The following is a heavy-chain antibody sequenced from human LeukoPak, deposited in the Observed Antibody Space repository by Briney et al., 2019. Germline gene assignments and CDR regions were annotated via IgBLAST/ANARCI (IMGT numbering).Heavy chain of an antibody. D-gene: IGHD6-19*01. Sequence: GGSLRLSCAASGFTFSTYGMSWVRQAPGKGLEWVSAISGAGGSTYYADSLKGRFTISSDNSKNTLYLQMNSLRVEDTAIYYCAKRVAYSSGYYWDYWGQGTLVTVSS. CDR2: ISGAGGST. J-gene: IGHJ4*02. V-gene: IGHV3-23*01. CDR1: GFTFSTYG. CDR3: AKRVAYSSGYYWDY.